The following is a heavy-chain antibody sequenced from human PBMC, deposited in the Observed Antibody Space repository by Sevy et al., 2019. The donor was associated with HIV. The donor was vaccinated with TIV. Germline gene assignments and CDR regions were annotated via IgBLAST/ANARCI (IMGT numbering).Heavy chain of an antibody. CDR2: LSFGCGKI. V-gene: IGHV3-23*01. CDR3: AREGCTRPHDY. D-gene: IGHD2-8*01. CDR1: GFAFYDYS. J-gene: IGHJ4*02. Sequence: GGALRLSCAASGFAFYDYSMSWIRQAPGKGLEWVATLSFGCGKINYADSVKGRFTIPRDNSKNSFYLQMDNLRVEDTALYYCAREGCTRPHDYWRQGTRVTVSS.